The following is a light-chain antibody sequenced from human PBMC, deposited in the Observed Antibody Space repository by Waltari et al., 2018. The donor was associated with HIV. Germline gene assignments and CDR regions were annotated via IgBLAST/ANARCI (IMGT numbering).Light chain of an antibody. CDR1: RPNIGSDY. J-gene: IGLJ3*02. V-gene: IGLV1-47*01. CDR2: RGD. Sequence: QSVQTQPPSASGTPGQRITCACIEIRPNIGSDYAHWYQQHPGAAPKLLIYRGDQRPAVVPRRFSGSKSGTSASLAISGLRSEDEADYCCAAWNDSLSGWVFGGGTKLTVL. CDR3: AAWNDSLSGWV.